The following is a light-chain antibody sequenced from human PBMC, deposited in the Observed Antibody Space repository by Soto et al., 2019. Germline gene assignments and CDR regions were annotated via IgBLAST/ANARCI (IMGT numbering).Light chain of an antibody. CDR3: AKWDDSLRVYV. Sequence: QSVLPQPPSASGTPGQRVTISCSTSSSRSGSNYVYWYQQLPGTAPKLLIYRNDQRPSGVPDRFSGSKSGTSASLAISGLRSEDEDDYYCAKWDDSLRVYVFGTGTKLTVL. V-gene: IGLV1-47*01. J-gene: IGLJ1*01. CDR2: RND. CDR1: SSRSGSNY.